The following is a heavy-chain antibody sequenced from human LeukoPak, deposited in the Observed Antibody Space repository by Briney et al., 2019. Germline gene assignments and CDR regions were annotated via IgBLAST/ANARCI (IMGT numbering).Heavy chain of an antibody. CDR2: ICSGGST. CDR3: ARDASRHNYFDY. Sequence: GGSLRLSCAASGFTVSSNYMGWVRQGPGKGLEWGSVICSGGSTYDADSVKGRFTISRDNSKNTLYLQMNSLRAEDTAVYYCARDASRHNYFDYWGQRTLVTVSS. D-gene: IGHD2-2*01. J-gene: IGHJ4*02. CDR1: GFTVSSNY. V-gene: IGHV3-66*02.